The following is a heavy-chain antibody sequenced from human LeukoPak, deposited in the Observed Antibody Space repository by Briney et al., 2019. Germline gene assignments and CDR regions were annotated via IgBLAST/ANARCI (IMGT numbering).Heavy chain of an antibody. CDR3: ARVLSYGDNFDY. J-gene: IGHJ4*02. D-gene: IGHD4-17*01. Sequence: SETLSLTCTVSGGSISSSNYYWGWIRQPPGKGLEWIASIYYNGNTYYNPSLKSRVTISVDKSKNQFSLKLSSVTAADTAVYYCARVLSYGDNFDYWGQGTLVTVSS. CDR2: IYYNGNT. V-gene: IGHV4-39*07. CDR1: GGSISSSNYY.